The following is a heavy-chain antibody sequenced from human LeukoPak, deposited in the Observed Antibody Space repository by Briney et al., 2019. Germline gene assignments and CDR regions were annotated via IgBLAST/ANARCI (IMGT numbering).Heavy chain of an antibody. Sequence: ASVKVSCKASGYTVRSYGITWVRQAPGQGLEWMGGISAYNGNAKYPQKLQGRVTMTTDTSTSTAYMELRSLRSDDTAVYYCARGPIIDIVIVPAADDYYYMDVWGKGTTVTVSS. J-gene: IGHJ6*03. D-gene: IGHD2-2*01. CDR3: ARGPIIDIVIVPAADDYYYMDV. CDR2: ISAYNGNA. V-gene: IGHV1-18*01. CDR1: GYTVRSYG.